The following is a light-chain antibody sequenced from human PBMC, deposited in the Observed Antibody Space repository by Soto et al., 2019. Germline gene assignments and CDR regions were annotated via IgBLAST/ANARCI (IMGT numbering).Light chain of an antibody. CDR3: QNYDTAPALT. CDR1: QAISNC. J-gene: IGKJ4*01. Sequence: DIQMTQSPSSLSASEGDRVTITCRASQAISNCLAWYQQKPGKVPRLLIYSASTLESGVPSRFSGSGSGTDFTLTISSLQPEDVALYYCQNYDTAPALTFGGGTRVEIK. CDR2: SAS. V-gene: IGKV1-27*01.